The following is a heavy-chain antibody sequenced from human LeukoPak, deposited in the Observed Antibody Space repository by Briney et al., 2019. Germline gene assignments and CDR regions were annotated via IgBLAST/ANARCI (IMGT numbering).Heavy chain of an antibody. V-gene: IGHV1-2*02. J-gene: IGHJ6*02. CDR1: GYTFTGQY. Sequence: ASVKVSCNASGYTFTGQYLYWARQTPGQGLEWMGWINPKTGDTDSAQNFQGRVTMTRDTSITTVYMELSSLTSDDTAVYYCARGYYGMDVWGQGTTVTVSS. CDR3: ARGYYGMDV. CDR2: INPKTGDT.